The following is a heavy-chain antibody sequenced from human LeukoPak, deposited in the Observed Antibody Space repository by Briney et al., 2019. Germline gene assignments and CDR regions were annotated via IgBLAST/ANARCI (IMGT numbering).Heavy chain of an antibody. CDR3: VHRKNYYDNSVFDY. J-gene: IGHJ4*02. D-gene: IGHD3-22*01. CDR1: GFSLNTRGVG. CDR2: IYWDDDR. V-gene: IGHV2-5*02. Sequence: SGPTLVNPTQTLTLTCTFSGFSLNTRGVGVGWIRQPPGRALEWLALIYWDDDRRYSPSLKSRLTITKDSSKNQVVLTMTNMDPVDTATYYCVHRKNYYDNSVFDYWGQGTLVTVSS.